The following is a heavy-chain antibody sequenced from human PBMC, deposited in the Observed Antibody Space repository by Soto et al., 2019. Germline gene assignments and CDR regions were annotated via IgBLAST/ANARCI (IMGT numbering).Heavy chain of an antibody. J-gene: IGHJ6*02. CDR3: AKGRSYYYYYGVDV. V-gene: IGHV3-23*01. Sequence: GGSLRLSCAASGFTFSSCAMGWVRQAPGKGLKWVSVIIDSGGSTYYADSVKGRFTISRDNSKSTLYLQMNSLRAEDTALYYCAKGRSYYYYYGVDVWGQGTTVTVSS. CDR2: IIDSGGST. CDR1: GFTFSSCA.